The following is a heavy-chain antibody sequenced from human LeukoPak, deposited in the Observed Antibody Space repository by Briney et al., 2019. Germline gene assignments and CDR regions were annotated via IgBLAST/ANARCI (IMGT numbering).Heavy chain of an antibody. V-gene: IGHV4-39*02. Sequence: PSETLSLTCTVSGGSISSSSYYWGWIRQPPGKGLEWIGSIYYSGSTYYNPSLKSRVTISVDTSKNHFSLRLSSLTAADTAVYYCARATRPRGEFDYWGQGALVTVSS. CDR3: ARATRPRGEFDY. CDR1: GGSISSSSYY. CDR2: IYYSGST. J-gene: IGHJ4*02. D-gene: IGHD3-16*01.